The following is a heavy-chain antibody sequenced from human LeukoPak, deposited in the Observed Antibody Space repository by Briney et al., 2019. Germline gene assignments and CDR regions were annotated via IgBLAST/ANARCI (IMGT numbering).Heavy chain of an antibody. Sequence: GGSLRLSCAASGFTFSGYTMTWVRQAQGKGLEWVSTISSSSTYIYYADSVKGRFTISRDNAKNSLYLQMNSLRAEDTAVYYCARERAATSGMDVWGQGTTVTVSS. D-gene: IGHD5-12*01. CDR3: ARERAATSGMDV. J-gene: IGHJ6*02. V-gene: IGHV3-21*01. CDR2: ISSSSTYI. CDR1: GFTFSGYT.